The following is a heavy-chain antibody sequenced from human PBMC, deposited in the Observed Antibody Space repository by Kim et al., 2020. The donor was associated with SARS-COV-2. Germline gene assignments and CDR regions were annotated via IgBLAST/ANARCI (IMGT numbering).Heavy chain of an antibody. CDR1: GFTFDDYA. V-gene: IGHV3-9*01. J-gene: IGHJ6*02. CDR3: AKDGDYYYGMDV. CDR2: ISWNSGSI. Sequence: GGSLRLSCAASGFTFDDYAMHWVRQAPGKGLEWVSGISWNSGSIGYADSVKGRFTISRDNAKNSLYLQMNSLRAEDTALYYCAKDGDYYYGMDVWGQGTT.